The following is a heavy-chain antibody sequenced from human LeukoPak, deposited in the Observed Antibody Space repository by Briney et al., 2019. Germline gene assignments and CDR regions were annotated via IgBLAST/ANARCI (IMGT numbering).Heavy chain of an antibody. V-gene: IGHV3-21*01. CDR2: ISSSSSHI. J-gene: IGHJ4*02. D-gene: IGHD6-13*01. Sequence: PGGSLRLSCAASGFTFSSYSMNWVRQAPGKGLEWVSSISSSSSHIYYADSVKGRFTISRDNAKNSLYLQMNSLRAEDTAVYYCAGGDSSSWYVWGQGTLVTVSS. CDR1: GFTFSSYS. CDR3: AGGDSSSWYV.